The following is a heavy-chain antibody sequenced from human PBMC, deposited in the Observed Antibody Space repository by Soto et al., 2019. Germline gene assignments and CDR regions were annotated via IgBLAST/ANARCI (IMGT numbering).Heavy chain of an antibody. J-gene: IGHJ5*02. D-gene: IGHD2-2*01. Sequence: SKNLALACAVSGGSFGGYYWSWVRQPPGQRLEWIGEINHSGSTNYNPSLKSRVTISVDTSKNQFSLKLSSVTAADTAVYYCEIVGMVLVQPARYRFWLHPWVQ. CDR3: EIVGMVLVQPARYRFWLHP. V-gene: IGHV4-34*01. CDR1: GGSFGGYY. CDR2: INHSGST.